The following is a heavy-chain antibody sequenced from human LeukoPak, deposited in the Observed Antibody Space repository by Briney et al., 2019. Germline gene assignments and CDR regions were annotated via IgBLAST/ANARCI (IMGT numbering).Heavy chain of an antibody. V-gene: IGHV3-23*01. Sequence: PGGSLRLSCAASGFTFSSYAMSWVRQAPGKGLEWVSAISGSGGSTYYADSVKGRFTISRDNSKNTLYLQMNSLRAEDTAVYYCAKDGVTIGRNYYYYGMDVWGQGTTVTVSS. CDR2: ISGSGGST. CDR3: AKDGVTIGRNYYYYGMDV. CDR1: GFTFSSYA. J-gene: IGHJ6*02. D-gene: IGHD3-3*01.